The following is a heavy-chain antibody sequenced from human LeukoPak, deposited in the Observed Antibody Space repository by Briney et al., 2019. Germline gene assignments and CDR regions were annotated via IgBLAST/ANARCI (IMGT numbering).Heavy chain of an antibody. V-gene: IGHV3-30*18. D-gene: IGHD3-22*01. J-gene: IGHJ4*02. Sequence: GGSLRLSCAASGFTFSSYGMHWVRQAPGKGLEWVAVISYDGSNKYYADSVKGRFTVSRDNSKNTLYLQMNSLRAEDTAVYYCAKIQGLYYYDSSVEDYWGQGTLVTVSS. CDR3: AKIQGLYYYDSSVEDY. CDR2: ISYDGSNK. CDR1: GFTFSSYG.